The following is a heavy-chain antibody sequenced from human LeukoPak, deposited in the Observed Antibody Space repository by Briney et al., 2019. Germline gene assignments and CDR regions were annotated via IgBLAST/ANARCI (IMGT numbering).Heavy chain of an antibody. V-gene: IGHV4-34*01. CDR1: GGSFSGYY. D-gene: IGHD6-13*01. CDR2: INHSGST. Sequence: SETLSLTCAVYGGSFSGYYWSWIRQPPGKGLEWIGEINHSGSTNYNPSLKSRVTISVDTSKNQFSLKLSSVTAADTAVYYCARGPSIAAAGLDYWGQGTLVTVSS. CDR3: ARGPSIAAAGLDY. J-gene: IGHJ4*02.